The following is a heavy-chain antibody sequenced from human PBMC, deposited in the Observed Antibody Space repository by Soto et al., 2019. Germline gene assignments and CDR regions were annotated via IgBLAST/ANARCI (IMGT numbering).Heavy chain of an antibody. CDR1: GYTFTSYG. CDR3: AREGGAYYYGSGSKTNWFDP. Sequence: QVQLVQSGAEVKKPGASVKVSCKASGYTFTSYGISWVRQAPGQGLEWMGWISAYNGNTNYAQKLQGRVTMTTDTYTSTAYMELRSLRSDDTAVYYCAREGGAYYYGSGSKTNWFDPWGQGTLVTVSS. CDR2: ISAYNGNT. V-gene: IGHV1-18*01. D-gene: IGHD3-10*01. J-gene: IGHJ5*02.